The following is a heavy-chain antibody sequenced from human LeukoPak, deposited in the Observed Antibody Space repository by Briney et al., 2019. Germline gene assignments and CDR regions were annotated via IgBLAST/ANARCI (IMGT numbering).Heavy chain of an antibody. CDR1: GYTFTSYD. D-gene: IGHD3-10*01. Sequence: ASVKVSCKASGYTFTSYDINWVRPATGQGLEWMGWMNPNSGNTGYAQKFQGRVTMTRNTSISTAYMELSSLRSEDTAVYYCARQLRFGEASDWFDPWGQGTLVTVSS. V-gene: IGHV1-8*01. CDR2: MNPNSGNT. CDR3: ARQLRFGEASDWFDP. J-gene: IGHJ5*02.